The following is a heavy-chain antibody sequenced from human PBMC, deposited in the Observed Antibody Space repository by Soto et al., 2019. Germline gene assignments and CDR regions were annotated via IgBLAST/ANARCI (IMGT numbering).Heavy chain of an antibody. J-gene: IGHJ6*02. V-gene: IGHV4-31*03. CDR1: GGSISSGGYY. Sequence: QVQLQESGPGLVKPSQTLSLTCTVSGGSISSGGYYWSWIRQHPGKGLEWIGYIYYSGSTYYNPSLKSRVTISVDTSKNHFSLKLSSVTAADTAVYYCARDKPITMVRGLIPKDYCFGMDVWGQGTTVTVSS. D-gene: IGHD3-10*01. CDR3: ARDKPITMVRGLIPKDYCFGMDV. CDR2: IYYSGST.